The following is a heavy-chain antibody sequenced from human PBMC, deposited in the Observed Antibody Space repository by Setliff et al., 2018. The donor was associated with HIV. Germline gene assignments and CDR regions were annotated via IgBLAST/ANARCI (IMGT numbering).Heavy chain of an antibody. D-gene: IGHD2-8*01. CDR1: GYTFTNYG. Sequence: ASVKVSCKASGYTFTNYGITWVRQAPGQGLEWMGWISAYSGNTNYAQKLLGRVTMTTDTSTSTAYMELRSLRSDDTAVYYCARGYCINGFCQSFDYWGQGTLVTVSS. CDR3: ARGYCINGFCQSFDY. CDR2: ISAYSGNT. J-gene: IGHJ4*02. V-gene: IGHV1-18*01.